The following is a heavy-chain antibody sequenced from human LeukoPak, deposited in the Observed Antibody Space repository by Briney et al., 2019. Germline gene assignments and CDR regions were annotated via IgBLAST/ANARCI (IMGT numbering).Heavy chain of an antibody. D-gene: IGHD3-22*01. J-gene: IGHJ4*02. CDR2: FDPEDGET. V-gene: IGHV1-24*01. CDR3: ATVGYYYGNSFDY. CDR1: GYIFISHY. Sequence: ASVKVSCKASGYIFISHYIHWVRQAPGKGLEWMGGFDPEDGETIYAQKFQGRVTMTEDTSTDTAYMELSSLRSEDTAVYYCATVGYYYGNSFDYWGQGTLVTVSS.